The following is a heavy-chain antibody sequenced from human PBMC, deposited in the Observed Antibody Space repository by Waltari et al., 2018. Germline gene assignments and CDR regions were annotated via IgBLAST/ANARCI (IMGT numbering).Heavy chain of an antibody. D-gene: IGHD3-22*01. CDR2: IYYSGST. J-gene: IGHJ3*02. Sequence: QLQLQESGPGLVKPSETLSLTCTVSGGSISSSSYYWGWIRQPPGKGLEWIGSIYYSGSTYYNPSLKSRVTISVDTSKNQFSLKLSSVTAADTAVYYCARRFKRLLLLSAFDIWGQGTMVTVSS. CDR1: GGSISSSSYY. V-gene: IGHV4-39*01. CDR3: ARRFKRLLLLSAFDI.